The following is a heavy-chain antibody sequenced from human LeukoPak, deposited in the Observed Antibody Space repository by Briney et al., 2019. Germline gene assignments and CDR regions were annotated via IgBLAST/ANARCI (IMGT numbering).Heavy chain of an antibody. D-gene: IGHD5-18*01. CDR1: GFTFSSYS. CDR2: ISSSSNYI. CDR3: GRGYGGFDY. J-gene: IGHJ4*02. Sequence: GGSLRLSCAASGFTFSSYSMNWVRQAPGKGLEWVSSISSSSNYIYYAASVKGRFTISRDNAKNSWYLQMNSLGVEDTAVYYCGRGYGGFDYWGRGPLVTVSS. V-gene: IGHV3-21*01.